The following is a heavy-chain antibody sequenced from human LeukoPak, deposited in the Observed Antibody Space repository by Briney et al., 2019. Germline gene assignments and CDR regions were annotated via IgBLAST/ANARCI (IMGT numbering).Heavy chain of an antibody. D-gene: IGHD4/OR15-4a*01. CDR2: IYFSGSP. CDR3: ARDQGGATSAGRWFDP. Sequence: SETLSLTCTVSGGSISSGSYYWSWIRQPAGKGLEWIGRIYFSGSPNYNASLKSRVTISVDTSKNQFSLKVSSVTAADTAVYYCARDQGGATSAGRWFDPWGQGTLVTVSS. J-gene: IGHJ5*02. V-gene: IGHV4-61*02. CDR1: GGSISSGSYY.